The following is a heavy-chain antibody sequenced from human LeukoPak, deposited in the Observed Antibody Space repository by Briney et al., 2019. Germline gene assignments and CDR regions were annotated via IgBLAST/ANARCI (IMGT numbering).Heavy chain of an antibody. CDR1: GFTLSSYG. D-gene: IGHD3-9*01. V-gene: IGHV3-30*02. CDR2: IRYDGSNK. J-gene: IGHJ5*02. Sequence: GGSLRLSCAASGFTLSSYGMHWVRQAPGKGLEWVAFIRYDGSNKYYADSVKGRFTISRDNSKNTLYLQMNSLRAEDTAVYYCAKQGYDILTGYSHHWFDPWGQGTLVTVSS. CDR3: AKQGYDILTGYSHHWFDP.